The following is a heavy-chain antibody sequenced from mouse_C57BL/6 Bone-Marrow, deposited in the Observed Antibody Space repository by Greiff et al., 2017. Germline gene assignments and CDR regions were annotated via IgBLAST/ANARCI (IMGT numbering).Heavy chain of an antibody. Sequence: QVQLQQSGAELVKPGASVKISCKASGYTFTDYYINWVKQRPGQGLEWIGKIGPGSGSTYYNEKFKGKATLTADKSSSTAYMQLSSLTSEDSAVYFCAKAYYNNYGDAMDYWGQGTSVTVSS. CDR1: GYTFTDYY. CDR3: AKAYYNNYGDAMDY. CDR2: IGPGSGST. V-gene: IGHV1-77*01. D-gene: IGHD2-5*01. J-gene: IGHJ4*01.